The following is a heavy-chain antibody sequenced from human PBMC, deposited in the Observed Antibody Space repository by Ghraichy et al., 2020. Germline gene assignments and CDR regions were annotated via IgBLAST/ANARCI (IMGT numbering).Heavy chain of an antibody. J-gene: IGHJ4*02. D-gene: IGHD2-15*01. V-gene: IGHV3-15*01. CDR1: GFTFTDAW. CDR3: TTHPNLVVVANITRDY. Sequence: LSLTCAASGFTFTDAWMSWVRQAPGKGLEWVGRIKSKSDGETTDYGAPVKGRFSITRDDSRNRLYLQMTNLKSEDTAVYYCTTHPNLVVVANITRDYWGQGTLVTVSS. CDR2: IKSKSDGETT.